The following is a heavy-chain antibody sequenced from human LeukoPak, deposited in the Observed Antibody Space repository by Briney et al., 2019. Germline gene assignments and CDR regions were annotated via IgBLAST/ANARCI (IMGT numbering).Heavy chain of an antibody. CDR2: INPNIGAT. J-gene: IGHJ4*02. CDR3: ARNPPYCTSTSCYNDY. Sequence: EASVKVSCKASGYTFTIYYMHCVRQAPGHGLEWMGWINPNIGATSYAQRFPGRVTMTRDTSISTAYMELSGLTSHGTAVYYWARNPPYCTSTSCYNDYWGQGTLVTVSS. CDR1: GYTFTIYY. V-gene: IGHV1-2*02. D-gene: IGHD2-2*02.